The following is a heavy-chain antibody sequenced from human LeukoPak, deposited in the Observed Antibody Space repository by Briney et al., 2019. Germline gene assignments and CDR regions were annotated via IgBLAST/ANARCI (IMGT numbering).Heavy chain of an antibody. V-gene: IGHV1-8*01. CDR1: GYTFTSYD. CDR3: ARVGCSSTSCHGGWFDP. D-gene: IGHD2-2*01. Sequence: ASVKVSCKASGYTFTSYDINWVRQATGQGLEWMGWMNPNSGNTGYAQKFQGRVTMTRNTSISTAYMELSSLRSEDTAVYYCARVGCSSTSCHGGWFDPWGQGTLVTVSS. CDR2: MNPNSGNT. J-gene: IGHJ5*02.